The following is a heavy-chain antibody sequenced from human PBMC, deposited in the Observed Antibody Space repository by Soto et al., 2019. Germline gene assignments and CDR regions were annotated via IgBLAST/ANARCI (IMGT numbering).Heavy chain of an antibody. D-gene: IGHD3-10*01. CDR2: IYYSGST. CDR1: GGSISSSSYY. V-gene: IGHV4-39*01. Sequence: SETLSLTCTVSGGSISSSSYYWGWIRQPPGKGLEWIGSIYYSGSTYYNPSLKSRVTISVDTSKNQFSLKLSSVTAADTAVYYCARQEGVLLWFGELLTMLRYFQHWGQGTLVTVSS. J-gene: IGHJ1*01. CDR3: ARQEGVLLWFGELLTMLRYFQH.